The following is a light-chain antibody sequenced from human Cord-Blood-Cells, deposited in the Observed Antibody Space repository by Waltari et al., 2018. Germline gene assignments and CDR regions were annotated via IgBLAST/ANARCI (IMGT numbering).Light chain of an antibody. V-gene: IGKV3-11*01. CDR3: QQRSNWPLT. Sequence: EIELTQSPATRSLSPGARATLSSRSSQSASSYLARYQQKPGQAPRRLIHDASNSATGIPARFSGSGSGTDFTLTISCLEPEDCAVDYCQQRSNWPLTFGGGTKVEIK. J-gene: IGKJ4*01. CDR2: DAS. CDR1: QSASSY.